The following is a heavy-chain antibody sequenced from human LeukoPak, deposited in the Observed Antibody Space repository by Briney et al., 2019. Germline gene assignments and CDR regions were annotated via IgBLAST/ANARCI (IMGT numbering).Heavy chain of an antibody. CDR2: ISGSGGST. V-gene: IGHV3-23*01. CDR3: AKGQLYYDILTGAFDFHY. D-gene: IGHD3-9*01. J-gene: IGHJ4*02. CDR1: GFTFSSYA. Sequence: GGSLRLSCAASGFTFSSYAMSWVRQAPGKGLEWVSAISGSGGSTYYADSVKGRFTISRDNSKNTLYLQMNSLRAEDTALYYCAKGQLYYDILTGAFDFHYWGQGTLVTVSS.